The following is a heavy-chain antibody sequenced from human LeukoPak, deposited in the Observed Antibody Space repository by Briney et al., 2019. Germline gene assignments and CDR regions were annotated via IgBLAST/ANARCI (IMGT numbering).Heavy chain of an antibody. D-gene: IGHD6-6*01. CDR3: ARFESIAARRLDY. CDR2: INPNSGGT. J-gene: IGHJ4*02. Sequence: ASVKVSCKASGYTFTGYYMHWVRQAPGQGLEWMGWINPNSGGTNYAQKFQGRVTMTRDTSISTAYMELSRLRSDDTAVYYCARFESIAARRLDYWGQGTLVTVSS. V-gene: IGHV1-2*02. CDR1: GYTFTGYY.